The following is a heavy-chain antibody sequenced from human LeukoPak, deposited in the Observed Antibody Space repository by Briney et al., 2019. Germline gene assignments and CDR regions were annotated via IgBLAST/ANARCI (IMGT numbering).Heavy chain of an antibody. Sequence: GGSLRLSCAASGFTFSSYWMSWVRQAPGKGLEWVANIKQDGSEKYYVDSVKGRFTISRDNAKNSLYLQMNSLRAEDTAVYYCARERITFGGVIVRSGSDYWGQGTLVTVSS. V-gene: IGHV3-7*01. CDR2: IKQDGSEK. CDR1: GFTFSSYW. D-gene: IGHD3-16*02. J-gene: IGHJ4*02. CDR3: ARERITFGGVIVRSGSDY.